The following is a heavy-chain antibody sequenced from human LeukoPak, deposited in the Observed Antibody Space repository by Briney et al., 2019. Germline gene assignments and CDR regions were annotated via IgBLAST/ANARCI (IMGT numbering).Heavy chain of an antibody. CDR3: ARKWLPLQFDY. CDR2: IYHSGST. Sequence: SETLSLTCAVSGYSISSGYYWGWSRPPPGKGLEWIGTIYHSGSTYYNPSLKSRVTISVDTSKNKFSLRLSSVTAADTAVYYCARKWLPLQFDYWGQGTLVTVSS. CDR1: GYSISSGYY. J-gene: IGHJ4*02. D-gene: IGHD6-19*01. V-gene: IGHV4-38-2*01.